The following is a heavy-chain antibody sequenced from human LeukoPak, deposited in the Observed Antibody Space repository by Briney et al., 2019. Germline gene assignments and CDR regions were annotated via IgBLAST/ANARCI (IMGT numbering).Heavy chain of an antibody. V-gene: IGHV3-7*01. CDR3: ARETPRRGETRDGYR. J-gene: IGHJ4*02. D-gene: IGHD5-24*01. CDR2: IKEDGSET. CDR1: GFIFKKYW. Sequence: GGSLSLSCAASGFIFKKYWMNWVRQVPGKGLECLANIKEDGSETYYADSAKGRFTISRDNPKNLLFLQINSLRVEDTAVYYCARETPRRGETRDGYRWGQGTVVTVSS.